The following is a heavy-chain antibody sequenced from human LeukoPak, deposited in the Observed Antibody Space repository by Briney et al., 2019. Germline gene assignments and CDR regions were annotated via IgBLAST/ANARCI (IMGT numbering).Heavy chain of an antibody. D-gene: IGHD3-3*01. V-gene: IGHV4-59*01. CDR3: ARAPRYYDFWSGYYYPGPFDY. J-gene: IGHJ4*02. CDR2: IYYSGST. CDR1: GGSISSYY. Sequence: SETLSLTCTASGGSISSYYWSWIRQPPGKGLEWIGYIYYSGSTNYNPSLKSRVTISVDTSKNQFSLKLSSVTAADTAVYYCARAPRYYDFWSGYYYPGPFDYWGQGTLVTVSS.